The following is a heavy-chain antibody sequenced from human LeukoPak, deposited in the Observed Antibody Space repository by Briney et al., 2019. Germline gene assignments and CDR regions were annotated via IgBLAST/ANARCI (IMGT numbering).Heavy chain of an antibody. Sequence: ASVKVSCKASGYTFTSYDISWVRQATGQGLEWMGGMNPNSGNTGYAQKFQGRVTMTRNTSISTAYMELSSLRSEDTAVYYCARAPEWGKANYYYYMDVWGKGTTVTVSS. V-gene: IGHV1-8*01. CDR2: MNPNSGNT. CDR3: ARAPEWGKANYYYYMDV. D-gene: IGHD1-26*01. J-gene: IGHJ6*03. CDR1: GYTFTSYD.